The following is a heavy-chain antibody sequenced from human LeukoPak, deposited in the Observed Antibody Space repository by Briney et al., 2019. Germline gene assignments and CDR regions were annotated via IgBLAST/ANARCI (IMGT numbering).Heavy chain of an antibody. CDR2: IYPGDADT. CDR3: ARRDSSGGACYSIY. CDR1: GYSFTSYW. D-gene: IGHD2-15*01. J-gene: IGHJ4*02. Sequence: PGESLKISCKGSGYSFTSYWSGWVRQMPGRGLEWMGMIYPGDADTMYSPSFQGQVTISADKSISTAYLQWSSLKASDTAMYYFARRDSSGGACYSIYWGQGTLVTVSS. V-gene: IGHV5-51*01.